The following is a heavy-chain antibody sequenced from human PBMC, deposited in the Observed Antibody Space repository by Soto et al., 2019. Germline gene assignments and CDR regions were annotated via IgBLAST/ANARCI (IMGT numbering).Heavy chain of an antibody. V-gene: IGHV1-69*13. CDR2: IIPIFGTA. J-gene: IGHJ6*02. CDR3: AAGIVVVPAAIEGAGYYYYYGMDV. Sequence: ASVKVSCKASGGTFSSYAISWVRQAPGQGLEWMGGIIPIFGTANYAQKFQGRVTITADESTSTAYMELSSLRSEDTAVYYCAAGIVVVPAAIEGAGYYYYYGMDVWGQGTTVTVSS. D-gene: IGHD2-2*02. CDR1: GGTFSSYA.